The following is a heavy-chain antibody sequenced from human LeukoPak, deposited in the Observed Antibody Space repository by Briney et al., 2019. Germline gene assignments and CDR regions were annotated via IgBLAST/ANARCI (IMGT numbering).Heavy chain of an antibody. CDR3: ARTSRTSGTTLPGDAIDI. D-gene: IGHD1-1*01. V-gene: IGHV4-39*07. J-gene: IGHJ3*02. Sequence: SETLSLTCTVSGGSISSSSYFRGWIRQPPGKGLEWIGSMYYSGSTYYNPSLKSRVTISVDTSKNQFSLKMTSVTAADTAIFYCARTSRTSGTTLPGDAIDIWGQGTMVTVSS. CDR2: MYYSGST. CDR1: GGSISSSSYF.